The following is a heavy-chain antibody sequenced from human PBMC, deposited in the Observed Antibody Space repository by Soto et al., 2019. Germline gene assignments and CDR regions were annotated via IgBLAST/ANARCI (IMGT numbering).Heavy chain of an antibody. J-gene: IGHJ6*01. CDR1: VGAMSRSNW. CDR2: IYHSGST. V-gene: IGHV4-4*02. Sequence: TLSLDCAVPVGAMSRSNWWIWVRQPPGNGLEWIGEIYHSGSTNYNPSLKSRVTISVDKSKNQFSLKLSSVTHADTAVYYCARDKASSGWYRLNYGMDVWGQGTTVTVSS. CDR3: ARDKASSGWYRLNYGMDV. D-gene: IGHD6-19*01.